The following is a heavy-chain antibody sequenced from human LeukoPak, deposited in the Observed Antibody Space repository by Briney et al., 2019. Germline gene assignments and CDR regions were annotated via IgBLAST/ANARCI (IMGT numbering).Heavy chain of an antibody. CDR1: GGSISSYY. CDR2: IYYSGST. D-gene: IGHD6-13*01. J-gene: IGHJ4*02. V-gene: IGHV4-59*01. Sequence: PSETLSLTCTVSGGSISSYYWSWIRQPPGKGLEWIGYIYYSGSTNYNPSLKSRVTISVDTSKNQFSLKLSSVTAADTAVYYCARVDIAAAGLDYWGQGTLVTVSS. CDR3: ARVDIAAAGLDY.